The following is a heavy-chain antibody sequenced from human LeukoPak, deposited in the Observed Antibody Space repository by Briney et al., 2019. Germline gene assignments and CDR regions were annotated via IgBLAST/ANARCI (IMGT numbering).Heavy chain of an antibody. CDR2: IYYSGST. Sequence: SETLSLTCTVSGGSISSYYWSWIRQPPGKGLEWIGYIYYSGSTNYNPSLKSRVTISVDTSKNQFSLKLSSVTAADTAVYYCARQFRDYDFWSGYGYYFDYWGQETLVTVSS. CDR3: ARQFRDYDFWSGYGYYFDY. V-gene: IGHV4-59*08. CDR1: GGSISSYY. D-gene: IGHD3-3*01. J-gene: IGHJ4*02.